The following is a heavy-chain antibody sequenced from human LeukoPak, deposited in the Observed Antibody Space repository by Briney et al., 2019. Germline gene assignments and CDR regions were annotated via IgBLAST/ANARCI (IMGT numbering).Heavy chain of an antibody. J-gene: IGHJ4*02. CDR2: IYYSGST. CDR3: ARDGGNWNYFDY. V-gene: IGHV4-59*01. Sequence: GSLRLSCAASGFTFSIYWMSWVRQAPGKGLEWIGYIYYSGSTNYNPSLKSRVTISVDTSKNQFSLKLSPVTAADTAVYYCARDGGNWNYFDYWGQGTLVTVSS. D-gene: IGHD1-20*01. CDR1: GFTFSIYW.